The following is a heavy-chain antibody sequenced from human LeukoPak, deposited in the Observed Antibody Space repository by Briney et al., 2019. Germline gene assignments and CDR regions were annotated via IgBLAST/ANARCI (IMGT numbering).Heavy chain of an antibody. CDR3: ARGGLRFYCSGGSCYLNWFDP. CDR2: IIPIFGTA. Sequence: ASVKVSCKASGGTFSSYAISWVRQAPGQGLEWMGGIIPIFGTANYAQKFQGRVTITADESTSTACMELSSLRSEDTAVYYCARGGLRFYCSGGSCYLNWFDPWSQGTLVTVSS. D-gene: IGHD2-15*01. CDR1: GGTFSSYA. J-gene: IGHJ5*02. V-gene: IGHV1-69*13.